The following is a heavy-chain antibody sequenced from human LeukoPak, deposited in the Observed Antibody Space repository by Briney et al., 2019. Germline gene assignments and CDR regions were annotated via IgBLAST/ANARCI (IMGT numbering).Heavy chain of an antibody. Sequence: GASVKVSCKASGYTFTSYGISWVRQAPGQGLEWMGWVGTYTGKTNYAQNLQGRVTMTTDTSTRTAYMELGSLRSDDTAVYYCASCHCTNGVCYGECEYFQHWGQGTLVTVSS. CDR2: VGTYTGKT. CDR3: ASCHCTNGVCYGECEYFQH. V-gene: IGHV1-18*01. J-gene: IGHJ1*01. CDR1: GYTFTSYG. D-gene: IGHD2-8*01.